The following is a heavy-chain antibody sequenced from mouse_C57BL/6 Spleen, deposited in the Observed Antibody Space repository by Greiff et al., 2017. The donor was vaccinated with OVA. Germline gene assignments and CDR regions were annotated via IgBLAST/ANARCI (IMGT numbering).Heavy chain of an antibody. CDR3: ATVGNYVSAWFAY. J-gene: IGHJ3*01. CDR2: ISYDGSN. Sequence: EVQLQQSGPGLVKPSQSLSLTCSVTGYSITSGYYWNWIRQFPGNKLEWMGYISYDGSNNYNPSLKNRISITRDTSKNQFFLKLNSVTTEDTATYYGATVGNYVSAWFAYWGQGTLVTVSA. V-gene: IGHV3-6*01. CDR1: GYSITSGYY. D-gene: IGHD2-1*01.